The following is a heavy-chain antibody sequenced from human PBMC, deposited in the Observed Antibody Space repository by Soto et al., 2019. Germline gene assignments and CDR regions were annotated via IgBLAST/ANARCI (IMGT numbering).Heavy chain of an antibody. V-gene: IGHV3-30*18. D-gene: IGHD6-13*01. CDR1: GFTFSSYG. J-gene: IGHJ6*02. CDR2: ISYDGSNK. CDR3: AKDRGAAAGTGNYYYGMDV. Sequence: GGSLRLSCAASGFTFSSYGMYWVRQAPGKGLEWVAVISYDGSNKYYADSVKGRFTISRDNSKNTLYLQMNSLRAEDTAVYYCAKDRGAAAGTGNYYYGMDVWGQGTTVTVSS.